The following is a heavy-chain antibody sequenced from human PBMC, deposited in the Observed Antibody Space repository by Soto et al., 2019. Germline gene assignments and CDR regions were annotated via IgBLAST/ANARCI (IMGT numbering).Heavy chain of an antibody. CDR3: ARGDYYDSSGYYGRHDSFDI. J-gene: IGHJ3*02. CDR2: SYSSGST. CDR1: GDSINSGDYY. V-gene: IGHV4-30-4*01. D-gene: IGHD3-22*01. Sequence: SETLSLTCTVSGDSINSGDYYWSWIRQPPGKGLEWIGYSYSSGSTYYNPSLRSRVTISVDTSKNHFYVSLSSVTAADTAVYYCARGDYYDSSGYYGRHDSFDIWGQGTMVTVS.